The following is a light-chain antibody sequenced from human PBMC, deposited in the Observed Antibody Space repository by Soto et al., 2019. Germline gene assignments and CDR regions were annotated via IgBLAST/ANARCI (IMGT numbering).Light chain of an antibody. CDR2: GAS. Sequence: EIVLTQSPGTLSLSPGERATLSCRASQSVINSYLAWYQQKPGQAPRLLIYGASSRAAGIADRFSGSGSGTDFTLTINRLEPEDFAVYYCQQYGRSPLTFGGGTKVEI. V-gene: IGKV3-20*01. CDR1: QSVINSY. J-gene: IGKJ4*01. CDR3: QQYGRSPLT.